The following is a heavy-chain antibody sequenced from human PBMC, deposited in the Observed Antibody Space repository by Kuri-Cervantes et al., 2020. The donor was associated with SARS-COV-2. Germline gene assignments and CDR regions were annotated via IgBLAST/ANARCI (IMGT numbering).Heavy chain of an antibody. CDR3: ASNMRDSSAPDAFDI. CDR2: ISGSGGST. Sequence: GESLKISCAASGFTFSSYEMNWVRQAPGKGLEWVSAISGSGGSTYYADSVKGRFTISGDNSKNTLYLQMNSLRAEDTAVYYCASNMRDSSAPDAFDIWGQGTMVTVSS. CDR1: GFTFSSYE. J-gene: IGHJ3*02. D-gene: IGHD3-22*01. V-gene: IGHV3-23*01.